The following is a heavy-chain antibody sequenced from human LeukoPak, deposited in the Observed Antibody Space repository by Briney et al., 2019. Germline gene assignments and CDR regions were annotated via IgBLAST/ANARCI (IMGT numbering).Heavy chain of an antibody. CDR2: ISYDGSNK. CDR1: GFTFSSYG. CDR3: AKDRGYSYYYGMDV. Sequence: GRSLRLSCAASGFTFSSYGMHWVRQAPGKGLEWVAVISYDGSNKYYADSVKGRFTISRDNSKNTLYLQMNSLRAEDTAVYYCAKDRGYSYYYGMDVRGQGTTVTVSS. D-gene: IGHD5-18*01. J-gene: IGHJ6*02. V-gene: IGHV3-30*18.